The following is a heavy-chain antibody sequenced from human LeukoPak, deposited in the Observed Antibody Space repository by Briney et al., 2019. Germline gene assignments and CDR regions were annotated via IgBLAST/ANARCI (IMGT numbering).Heavy chain of an antibody. V-gene: IGHV3-30-3*01. CDR2: ISYDGSNK. J-gene: IGHJ6*02. CDR3: ARDHQTYGDYPRTVYYHGMDV. D-gene: IGHD4-17*01. CDR1: GFTFSSYS. Sequence: AGGSLRLSCAASGFTFSSYSTHWVRQAPGKGLEWVAVISYDGSNKYYAGSVKGRFTISRDNSKNTLYLQMTSLRAEDTAVYYCARDHQTYGDYPRTVYYHGMDVWGQGTTVTVSS.